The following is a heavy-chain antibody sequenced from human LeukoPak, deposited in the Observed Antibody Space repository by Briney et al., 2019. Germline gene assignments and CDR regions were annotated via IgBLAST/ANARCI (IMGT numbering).Heavy chain of an antibody. J-gene: IGHJ5*02. CDR1: GFTFSSYW. CDR3: AREGCSGGSCYHNWFDP. V-gene: IGHV3-7*01. CDR2: INQDGSEK. D-gene: IGHD2-15*01. Sequence: GGSLRLSCAASGFTFSSYWMSWARQAPGKGLEWVANINQDGSEKYYVDSVKGRFTISRDNAKNSLYLQMNSLRAEDTAVYYCAREGCSGGSCYHNWFDPWGQGTLVTVSS.